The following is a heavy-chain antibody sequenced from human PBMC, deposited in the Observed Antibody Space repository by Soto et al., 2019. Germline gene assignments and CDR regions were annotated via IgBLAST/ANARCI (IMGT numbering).Heavy chain of an antibody. CDR1: GYTFTGYY. CDR3: ASLDVLLWFGEYELGFDP. Sequence: ASVKVSCKASGYTFTGYYMHWVRQAPGQGLEWMGWINPNSGGTNYAQKFQGRVTMTRDTSISTAYMELSRLRSDDTAVYYCASLDVLLWFGEYELGFDPWGQGTLVTVSS. V-gene: IGHV1-2*02. J-gene: IGHJ5*02. CDR2: INPNSGGT. D-gene: IGHD3-10*01.